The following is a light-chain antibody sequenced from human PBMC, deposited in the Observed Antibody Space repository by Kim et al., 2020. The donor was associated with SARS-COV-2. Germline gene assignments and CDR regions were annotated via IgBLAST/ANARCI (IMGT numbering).Light chain of an antibody. CDR1: KLGDKY. V-gene: IGLV3-1*01. Sequence: VAPGQTARRTWSGDKLGDKYACWYQQKPGQSPVLVIYQDSKRPSGIPERFSGSNSGNTATLTISGTQAMDEADYYCQAWDSSTVVFGGGTQLTVL. J-gene: IGLJ2*01. CDR2: QDS. CDR3: QAWDSSTVV.